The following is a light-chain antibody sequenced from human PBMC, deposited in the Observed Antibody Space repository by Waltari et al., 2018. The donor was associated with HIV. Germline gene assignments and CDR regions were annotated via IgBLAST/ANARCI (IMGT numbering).Light chain of an antibody. CDR1: QSISSNS. CDR2: GAS. CDR3: HHYGSSRET. J-gene: IGKJ1*01. Sequence: EIVLTQSPGTLSLSPGERAALSCRASQSISSNSLVWYQQKPGQAPRLFIYGASTRATGIPDRFSGSGSGTNFTLTISILEPEDFAVYYCHHYGSSRETFGQGTKVEIK. V-gene: IGKV3-20*01.